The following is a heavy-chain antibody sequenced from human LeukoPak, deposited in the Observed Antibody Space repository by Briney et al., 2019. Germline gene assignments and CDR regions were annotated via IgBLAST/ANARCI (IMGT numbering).Heavy chain of an antibody. Sequence: PGGSLRLSCAASRFIFTNYWIHWARQAPGKGLVWVSHVNNDGSATSYADSVKGRFTISRDSAKNTVYLHMNSLRVEDTAVYYCTSFFETNWGQGILVTVSS. CDR1: RFIFTNYW. CDR2: VNNDGSAT. D-gene: IGHD2/OR15-2a*01. CDR3: TSFFETN. V-gene: IGHV3-74*01. J-gene: IGHJ4*02.